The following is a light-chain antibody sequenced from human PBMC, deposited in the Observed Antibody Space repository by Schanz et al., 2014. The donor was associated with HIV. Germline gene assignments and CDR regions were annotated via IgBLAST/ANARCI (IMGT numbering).Light chain of an antibody. V-gene: IGLV2-23*02. CDR1: RNDVGTYNL. J-gene: IGLJ2*01. Sequence: QSALTQPASVSGSPGQSITISRTGTRNDVGTYNLVSWYQQHPGKAPQLMIYEVTKRPSGVSDRFSGSKSDNTASLTISGLQAEDEADYYCCSYAGSSTFVVFGGGTKLTVL. CDR2: EVT. CDR3: CSYAGSSTFVV.